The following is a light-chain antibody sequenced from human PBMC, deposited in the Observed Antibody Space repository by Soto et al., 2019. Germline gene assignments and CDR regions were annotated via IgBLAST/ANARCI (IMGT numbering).Light chain of an antibody. J-gene: IGKJ5*01. CDR1: QSLSSGY. Sequence: EIVLTQSPGTLSLSPGERATLSCRASQSLSSGYLAWYQQKPGQAPRFLIYGASSRATGIPDRFSGSGSGTDFTLTISRLEPEDFAVYYCQQYGSSPIMFGQGTRLEIK. CDR3: QQYGSSPIM. V-gene: IGKV3-20*01. CDR2: GAS.